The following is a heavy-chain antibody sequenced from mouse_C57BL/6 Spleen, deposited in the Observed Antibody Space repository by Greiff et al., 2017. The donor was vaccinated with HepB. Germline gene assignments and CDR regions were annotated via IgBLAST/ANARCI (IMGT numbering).Heavy chain of an antibody. CDR2: ISDGGSYT. V-gene: IGHV5-4*01. CDR1: GFTFSSYA. J-gene: IGHJ3*01. CDR3: AREELGPFFAY. D-gene: IGHD4-1*01. Sequence: EVKLVESGGGLVKPGGSLKLSCAASGFTFSSYAMSWVRQTPEKRLEWVATISDGGSYTYYPDNVKGRFTISRDNAKNNLYLQMSHLKSEDTAMYYCAREELGPFFAYWGQGTLVTVSA.